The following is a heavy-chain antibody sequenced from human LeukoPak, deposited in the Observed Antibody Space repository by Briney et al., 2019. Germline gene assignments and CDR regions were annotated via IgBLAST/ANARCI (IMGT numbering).Heavy chain of an antibody. D-gene: IGHD3-10*01. CDR3: AREGNYYGSGSYGWYFDL. Sequence: GGSLRLSCAASGFTFSSYAMHWVRQAPGKGLEWVAVISYDGSNKYYADSVKGRFTISRDNSKNTLYLQMNSLRAEDTAVYYCAREGNYYGSGSYGWYFDLWGRGTLVTVSS. J-gene: IGHJ2*01. CDR1: GFTFSSYA. V-gene: IGHV3-30*04. CDR2: ISYDGSNK.